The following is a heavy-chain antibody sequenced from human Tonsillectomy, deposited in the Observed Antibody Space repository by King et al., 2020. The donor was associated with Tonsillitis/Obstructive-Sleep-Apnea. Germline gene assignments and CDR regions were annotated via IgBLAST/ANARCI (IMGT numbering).Heavy chain of an antibody. Sequence: QLVESGGGVVQPGRSLRLSCTASGFSFSDYGMHWVRQAPGKGLEWVAVISYDGSNKFYADSVKGRFTISRDNSKNTLYLEMNSLRVEDTVVYFCAKKGGFQYDSGCYPDYWGQGTLVTVSS. CDR1: GFSFSDYG. J-gene: IGHJ4*02. V-gene: IGHV3-30*18. CDR2: ISYDGSNK. CDR3: AKKGGFQYDSGCYPDY. D-gene: IGHD3-22*01.